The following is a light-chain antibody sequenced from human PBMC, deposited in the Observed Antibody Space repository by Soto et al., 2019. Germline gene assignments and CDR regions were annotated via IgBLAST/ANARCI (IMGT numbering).Light chain of an antibody. V-gene: IGKV3-15*01. CDR2: GAS. Sequence: EIVVTQSPAKLSVAAGERATRSCRARQSVSSNLAWYQQKPGQAPRLLIYGASTRATGIPARFSGSGSGTEFTLTISSLQSEDFAVYYCQQYNNWPRTFGKGTQVDIK. CDR1: QSVSSN. J-gene: IGKJ1*01. CDR3: QQYNNWPRT.